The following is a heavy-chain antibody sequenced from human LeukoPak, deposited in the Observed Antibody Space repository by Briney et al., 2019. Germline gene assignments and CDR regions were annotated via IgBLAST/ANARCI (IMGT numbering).Heavy chain of an antibody. CDR2: INPNSGGT. CDR3: ARDYYCGGDCYAFDY. D-gene: IGHD2-21*02. J-gene: IGHJ4*02. Sequence: ASVKVSCKASGYSFTGYYMHWVRQAPGQGLEWMGWINPNSGGTNYAQKVQGRVTMTRDTSISTAYMELSRLRSDDTAVYYCARDYYCGGDCYAFDYWGQGTLVTVSS. V-gene: IGHV1-2*02. CDR1: GYSFTGYY.